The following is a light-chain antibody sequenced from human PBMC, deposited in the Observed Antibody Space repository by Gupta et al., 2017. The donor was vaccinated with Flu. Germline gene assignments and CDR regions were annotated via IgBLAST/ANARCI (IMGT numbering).Light chain of an antibody. V-gene: IGKV2-28*01. CDR2: LGS. CDR3: NQYFKSPGT. CDR1: QSLLHSNGNNY. J-gene: IGKJ1*01. Sequence: DLVMTQSPLSLPVTPGEPASISCRSSQSLLHSNGNNYLDWYLQKPGQSPQLLIYLGSNRASGVPDRFSGSGSGTDFTLSISRVQAEDFGVYYCNQYFKSPGTFGQGTKVEFK.